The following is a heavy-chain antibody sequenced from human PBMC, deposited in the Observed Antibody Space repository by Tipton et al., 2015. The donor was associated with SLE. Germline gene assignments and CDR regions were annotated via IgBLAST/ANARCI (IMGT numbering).Heavy chain of an antibody. CDR2: IWYDGSNK. CDR3: AKDGGSYHYYGMDV. J-gene: IGHJ6*02. V-gene: IGHV3-30*18. D-gene: IGHD1-26*01. Sequence: SLRLSCAASGFTFSSYGMHWVRQAPGKGLEWVAVIWYDGSNKYYADSVKGRFTISRDNSKNTLYLQMNSLRAEYTVVYYCAKDGGSYHYYGMDVWGQGTTVTVSS. CDR1: GFTFSSYG.